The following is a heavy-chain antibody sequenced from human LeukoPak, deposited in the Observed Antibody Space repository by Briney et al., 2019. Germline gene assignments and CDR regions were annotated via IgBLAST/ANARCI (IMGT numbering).Heavy chain of an antibody. J-gene: IGHJ4*02. CDR2: INHSGST. CDR1: GGSFSGYY. D-gene: IGHD6-19*01. CDR3: ARRRTPVAGTRRGFDY. V-gene: IGHV4-34*01. Sequence: SETLSLTCAVYGGSFSGYYWSWIRQPPGKGLEWIGEINHSGSTNYNPSLKSRVTISVDTSKNQFSLKLSSVTAADTAVYYCARRRTPVAGTRRGFDYWGQGTLVTVSS.